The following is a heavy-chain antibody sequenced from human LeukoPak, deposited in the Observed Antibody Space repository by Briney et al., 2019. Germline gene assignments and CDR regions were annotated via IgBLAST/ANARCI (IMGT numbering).Heavy chain of an antibody. Sequence: GASVKVSCKASGYTFTGYYMHWVRQAPGQGLEWMGWINPNSGGTNYAQKFQGRVTMTRDTSISTAYMELSRLRSDDTAVYYCARVGIAARGNWFDPWGQGTLVTVSS. D-gene: IGHD6-6*01. CDR2: INPNSGGT. J-gene: IGHJ5*02. V-gene: IGHV1-2*02. CDR3: ARVGIAARGNWFDP. CDR1: GYTFTGYY.